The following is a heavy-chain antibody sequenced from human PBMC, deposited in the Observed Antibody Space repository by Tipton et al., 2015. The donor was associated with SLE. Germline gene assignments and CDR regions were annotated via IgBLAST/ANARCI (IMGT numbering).Heavy chain of an antibody. CDR3: ARRNRDFDLFTGYFFDL. CDR2: VYHSGTT. J-gene: IGHJ2*01. Sequence: TLSLTCAVSGSSISNGFYWAWVRQSPGKGLEWIGSVYHSGTTYYGPSLKSRVTISVDTSKNQFSLTLSSMTAADTAVYYCARRNRDFDLFTGYFFDLWGRGTLVTVSS. D-gene: IGHD3-22*01. CDR1: GSSISNGFY. V-gene: IGHV4-38-2*01.